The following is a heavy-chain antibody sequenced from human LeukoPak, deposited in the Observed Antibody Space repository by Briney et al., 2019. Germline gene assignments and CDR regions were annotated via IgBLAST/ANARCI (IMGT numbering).Heavy chain of an antibody. Sequence: PGRSLRLSCAASGFTFDNYAMHWVRQAPGKGPEWVSGISWNSGSIGYADSVKGRFTISRDNAKNSLYLQMNSLRAEDTAFYYCAEDMSGDYYDSSGYHPYYYYYGMDVWGQGTTVTVSS. J-gene: IGHJ6*02. CDR3: AEDMSGDYYDSSGYHPYYYYYGMDV. CDR2: ISWNSGSI. D-gene: IGHD3-22*01. CDR1: GFTFDNYA. V-gene: IGHV3-9*01.